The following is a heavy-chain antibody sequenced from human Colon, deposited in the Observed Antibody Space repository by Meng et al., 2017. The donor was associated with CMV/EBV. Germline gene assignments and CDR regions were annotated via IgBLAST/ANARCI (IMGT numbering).Heavy chain of an antibody. CDR2: INPNSGGT. CDR1: GYTFTGYY. Sequence: ASVTVSCKASGYTFTGYYMHWVRQAPGQGLEWMGWINPNSGGTNYAQKFQGRVTMTRDTSISTAYMELSRLRSDDTAVYYCATTMVRGVIPTFDYWGQGTLVTVSS. V-gene: IGHV1-2*02. J-gene: IGHJ4*02. CDR3: ATTMVRGVIPTFDY. D-gene: IGHD3-10*01.